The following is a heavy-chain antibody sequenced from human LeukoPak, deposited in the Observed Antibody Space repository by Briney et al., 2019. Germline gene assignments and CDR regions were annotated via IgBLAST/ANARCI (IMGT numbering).Heavy chain of an antibody. J-gene: IGHJ4*02. V-gene: IGHV4-39*01. CDR1: GVSISSSSYY. CDR2: VYYSGST. Sequence: PSETLSLTCTVSGVSISSSSYYWSWIRQPPGKGLEWIGSVYYSGSTYYNPSLKSRITISVDTSKNQFSLNLSSVTAADTAVYYCARRSVYSYFDYWGQGTLVTVSS. D-gene: IGHD4-11*01. CDR3: ARRSVYSYFDY.